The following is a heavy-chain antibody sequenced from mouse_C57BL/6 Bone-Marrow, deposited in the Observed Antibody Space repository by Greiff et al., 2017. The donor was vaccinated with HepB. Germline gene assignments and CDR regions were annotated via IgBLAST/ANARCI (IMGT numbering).Heavy chain of an antibody. CDR2: ISSGGSYT. CDR3: ARLPRGAY. CDR1: GFTFSSYG. J-gene: IGHJ3*01. Sequence: EVKVVESGGDLVKPGGSLKLSCAASGFTFSSYGMSWVRQTPDKRLEWVATISSGGSYTYYPDSVKGRFTISRDNAKNTLYLQMSSLKSEDTAMYYCARLPRGAYWGQGTLVTVSA. V-gene: IGHV5-6*01.